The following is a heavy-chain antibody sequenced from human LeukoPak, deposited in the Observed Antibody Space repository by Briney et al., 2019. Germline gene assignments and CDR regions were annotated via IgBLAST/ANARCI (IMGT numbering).Heavy chain of an antibody. D-gene: IGHD6-19*01. CDR2: IYYSGST. CDR3: AREQRLDTLDAFDI. Sequence: PSQTLSLTCTVSGGSISSGDYYWSWIRQPPGKGLEWIGYIYYSGSTYYNPSLKSRVTISVDTSKNQFSLKLSSVTAADTAVYYCAREQRLDTLDAFDIWGQGTMVTVSS. CDR1: GGSISSGDYY. J-gene: IGHJ3*02. V-gene: IGHV4-30-4*01.